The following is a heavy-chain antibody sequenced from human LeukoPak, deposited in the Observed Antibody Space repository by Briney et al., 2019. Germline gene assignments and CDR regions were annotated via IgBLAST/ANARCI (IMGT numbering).Heavy chain of an antibody. CDR2: IYYSGNT. Sequence: PSQTLSLTCTVSGDSIIMGDYYWSWIRQPPGKGLEWIGYIYYSGNTYYNPSLKSRVTISVDTSKNQFFLNLRSVTAAAAAVYYCGRAEHPISNNYYYYYMDVWGKGTTVTVSS. D-gene: IGHD1/OR15-1a*01. CDR3: GRAEHPISNNYYYYYMDV. J-gene: IGHJ6*03. V-gene: IGHV4-30-4*08. CDR1: GDSIIMGDYY.